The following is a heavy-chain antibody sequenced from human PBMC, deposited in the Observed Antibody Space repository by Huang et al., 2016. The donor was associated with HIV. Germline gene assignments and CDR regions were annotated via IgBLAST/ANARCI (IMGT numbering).Heavy chain of an antibody. CDR1: GYFLSAFY. J-gene: IGHJ4*02. CDR2: INPKSGGK. Sequence: QVQLEQSGAEVQKPGASVKVSCKASGYFLSAFYMHWVRQAAGQGLEGMGWINPKSGGKYRAQKFQGRLTMTRDTSISTIYMELSSLRSDDTAMYYCARDFYRFLVVPGEIWGQGTLVTVSS. V-gene: IGHV1-2*02. CDR3: ARDFYRFLVVPGEI. D-gene: IGHD3-10*01.